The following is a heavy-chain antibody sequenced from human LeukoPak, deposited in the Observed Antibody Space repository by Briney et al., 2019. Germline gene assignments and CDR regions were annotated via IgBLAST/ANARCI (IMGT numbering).Heavy chain of an antibody. D-gene: IGHD5-18*01. CDR2: IWYDGSNK. J-gene: IGHJ5*02. V-gene: IGHV3-33*08. Sequence: SGKSLRLSCAAPGFTFRSYAIHWVRQAPGKGLEWVAVIWYDGSNKYYADSVKGRFTISRDNSKNTLYLQMNSLRAEDTAVYYCARDTAMYPWGQGTLVTVSS. CDR1: GFTFRSYA. CDR3: ARDTAMYP.